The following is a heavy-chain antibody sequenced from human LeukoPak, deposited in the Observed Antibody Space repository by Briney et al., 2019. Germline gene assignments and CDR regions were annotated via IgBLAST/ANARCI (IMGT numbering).Heavy chain of an antibody. CDR3: AGGRGWLIDY. D-gene: IGHD6-19*01. Sequence: GGSLRLSCAASGFTFSSYSMNWVRQAPGKGLEWVSSISSSSSYIYYADSVKGRFTISRDNAKSSLYLQMNSLRDEDTAVYYCAGGRGWLIDYWGQGTLVTVSP. J-gene: IGHJ4*02. V-gene: IGHV3-21*01. CDR1: GFTFSSYS. CDR2: ISSSSSYI.